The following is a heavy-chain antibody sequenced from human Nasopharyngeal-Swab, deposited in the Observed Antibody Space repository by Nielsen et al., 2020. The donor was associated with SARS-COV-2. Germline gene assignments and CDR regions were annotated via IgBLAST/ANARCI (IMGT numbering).Heavy chain of an antibody. V-gene: IGHV3-33*01. J-gene: IGHJ4*02. Sequence: GESLKISCAASGFTFSSYGMHWVRQAPGKGLEWVAVIWYDGSNKYYADSVKGRFTISRDNSKNTLYLQMNSLRAEDTAVYYCAREGYYYDSSGWDPFDYWGQGTLVTVSS. CDR2: IWYDGSNK. D-gene: IGHD3-22*01. CDR3: AREGYYYDSSGWDPFDY. CDR1: GFTFSSYG.